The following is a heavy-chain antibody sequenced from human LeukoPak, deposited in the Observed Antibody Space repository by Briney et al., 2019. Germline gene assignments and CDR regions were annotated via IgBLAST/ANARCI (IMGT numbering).Heavy chain of an antibody. Sequence: GGSLRLSCAASGFTFSSYEMNWVRQAPGKGLEWVSYISSSGSTIYYADSVKGRFTISRDNSRNSVSLQMNSLRTEDTALYHCAKELNCPSDCLFFDYWGQGTLVTVSS. CDR3: AKELNCPSDCLFFDY. V-gene: IGHV3-48*03. CDR1: GFTFSSYE. CDR2: ISSSGSTI. D-gene: IGHD2-21*02. J-gene: IGHJ4*02.